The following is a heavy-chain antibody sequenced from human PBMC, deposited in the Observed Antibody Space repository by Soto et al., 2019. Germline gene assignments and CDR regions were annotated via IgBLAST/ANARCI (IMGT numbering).Heavy chain of an antibody. CDR3: ARDKQGLTIFGVVIYYGMDV. J-gene: IGHJ6*02. D-gene: IGHD3-3*01. CDR2: ISSSSSTI. CDR1: GFTFSSYS. Sequence: PGGSLRLSCAASGFTFSSYSMNWVRQAPGKGLEWVSYISSSSSTIYYADSVKGRFTISRDNAKNSLYLQMNSLRDEDTAVYYCARDKQGLTIFGVVIYYGMDVWGQGTTVTV. V-gene: IGHV3-48*02.